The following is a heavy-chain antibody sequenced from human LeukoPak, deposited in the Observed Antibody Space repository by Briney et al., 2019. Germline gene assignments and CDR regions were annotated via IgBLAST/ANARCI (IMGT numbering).Heavy chain of an antibody. D-gene: IGHD3-10*01. Sequence: PGGSLRLSCAASGFTFSSYWMSWVRQAPGKGPECVSSITFSSSHIYYADSVKGRFTISRDNTKDSLYLQMNSLRAEDTAIYYCARGPQFSGPGWFDPWGQGTLVTVSS. CDR3: ARGPQFSGPGWFDP. V-gene: IGHV3-21*01. CDR2: ITFSSSHI. J-gene: IGHJ5*02. CDR1: GFTFSSYW.